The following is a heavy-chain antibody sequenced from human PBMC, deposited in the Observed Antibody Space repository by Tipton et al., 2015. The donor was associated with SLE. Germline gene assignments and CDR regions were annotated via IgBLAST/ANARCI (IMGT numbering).Heavy chain of an antibody. CDR3: ARRDPLSDFWSGRFDY. J-gene: IGHJ4*02. CDR1: GGSISSSSYY. Sequence: TLSLTCTVSGGSISSSSYYWGWIRQPPGKGLEWIGSIYYSGSTYYNPSLKSRVTISVDTSKNQFSLKLSSVTAADTAVYYCARRDPLSDFWSGRFDYWGQGTLVTVSS. V-gene: IGHV4-39*01. D-gene: IGHD3-3*01. CDR2: IYYSGST.